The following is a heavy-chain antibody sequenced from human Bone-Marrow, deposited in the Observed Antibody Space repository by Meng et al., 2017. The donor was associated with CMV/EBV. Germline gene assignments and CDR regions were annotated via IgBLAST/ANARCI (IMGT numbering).Heavy chain of an antibody. Sequence: ASVKVSCKVSGYTLTELSMHWVRQAPGKGLEWMGGFDPEDGETIYAQKFQGRVTMTEDTSTDTAYMELSSLRSEDTAVYYCASNREKVRAVPAAKGDYYYGMDVWGQGTTVTVSS. V-gene: IGHV1-24*01. J-gene: IGHJ6*02. D-gene: IGHD2-2*01. CDR2: FDPEDGET. CDR3: ASNREKVRAVPAAKGDYYYGMDV. CDR1: GYTLTELS.